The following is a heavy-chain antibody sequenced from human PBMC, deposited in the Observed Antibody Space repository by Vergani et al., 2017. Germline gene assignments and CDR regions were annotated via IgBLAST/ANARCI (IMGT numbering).Heavy chain of an antibody. V-gene: IGHV4-34*01. CDR3: ARHGGGEWLVLGFDY. J-gene: IGHJ4*02. CDR2: INHSGST. Sequence: QVQLQQWGAGLLKPSETLSLTCAVYGGSFSGYYWSWIRQPPGKGLEWIGEINHSGSTNYNPSLKSRVTISVDTSKNQFSLKLSSVTAADTAVYYCARHGGGEWLVLGFDYWGQGTLVTVSS. CDR1: GGSFSGYY. D-gene: IGHD6-19*01.